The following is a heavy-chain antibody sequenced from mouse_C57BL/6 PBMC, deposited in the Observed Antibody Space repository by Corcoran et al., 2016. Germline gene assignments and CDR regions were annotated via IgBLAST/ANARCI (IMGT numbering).Heavy chain of an antibody. CDR2: IYPRDGST. CDR3: ARWVITTVVATLHWYFDV. Sequence: QVQLQQSGPELVKPGASVKLSCKASGYTFTSYDINWVKQRPGQGLEWIGWIYPRDGSTKYNEKFKGKATLTVDTSSSTAYMELHSLTSEDSAVYFCARWVITTVVATLHWYFDVWGTGTTVTVSS. V-gene: IGHV1-85*01. J-gene: IGHJ1*03. CDR1: GYTFTSYD. D-gene: IGHD1-1*01.